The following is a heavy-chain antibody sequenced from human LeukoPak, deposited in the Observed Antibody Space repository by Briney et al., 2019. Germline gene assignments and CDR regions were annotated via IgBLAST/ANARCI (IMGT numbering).Heavy chain of an antibody. Sequence: SETLSLTCTVSGDSINSLDLWSWVRPPPGKGLEWIGEMYLSGTTHSNPSVKSRVTISIDKSKNQFFLNLSSVTAADTAVYYCAGLVGRYSSGLYYYYFDYWGQGTLITVSS. CDR2: MYLSGTT. CDR1: GDSINSLDL. CDR3: AGLVGRYSSGLYYYYFDY. D-gene: IGHD3-22*01. V-gene: IGHV4-4*02. J-gene: IGHJ4*02.